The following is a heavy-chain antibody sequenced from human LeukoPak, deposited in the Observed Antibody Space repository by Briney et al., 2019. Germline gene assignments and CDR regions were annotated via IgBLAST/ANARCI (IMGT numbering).Heavy chain of an antibody. V-gene: IGHV4-59*01. J-gene: IGHJ4*02. CDR3: ASAKGVLSYFDY. Sequence: SETLSLTCTVSGVSINSYYWSWIRQSPGKGLEWIGYIYYSGSTYYNPSLKSRVAISVDTSKNQFSLKLSSVTAADTAVYYCASAKGVLSYFDYWGQGVLVTVSS. CDR2: IYYSGST. D-gene: IGHD3-16*01. CDR1: GVSINSYY.